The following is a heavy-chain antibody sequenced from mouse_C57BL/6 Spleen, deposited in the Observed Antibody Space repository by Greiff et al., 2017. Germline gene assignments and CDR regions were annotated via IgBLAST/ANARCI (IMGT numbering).Heavy chain of an antibody. Sequence: VQLQQPGAELVRPGSSVKLSCKASGYTFTSYWMHWVKQRPIQGLEWIGNIDPSDSETRSNQKFKDKATLTVDKSSSTAYMQLSSLTSEYSAVFYCARSLSQDYFDYWGQGTTLTVSS. CDR1: GYTFTSYW. V-gene: IGHV1-52*01. J-gene: IGHJ2*01. CDR2: IDPSDSET. D-gene: IGHD2-3*01. CDR3: ARSLSQDYFDY.